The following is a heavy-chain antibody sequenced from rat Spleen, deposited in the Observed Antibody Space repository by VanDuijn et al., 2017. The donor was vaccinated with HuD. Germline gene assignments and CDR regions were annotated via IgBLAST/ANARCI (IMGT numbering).Heavy chain of an antibody. CDR3: AVAGYGY. CDR2: ITSGGSYT. CDR1: GFTFSSFA. D-gene: IGHD1-7*01. Sequence: EVQLVESGGGLVQPGRSLKLSCAASGFTFSSFAMAWVRQAPKKGLEWIATITSGGSYTYYPDSVKGRFTISRDNAENTVYLQMNSLRSEDTATYYCAVAGYGYWGHGVMVTVSS. V-gene: IGHV5S13*01. J-gene: IGHJ2*01.